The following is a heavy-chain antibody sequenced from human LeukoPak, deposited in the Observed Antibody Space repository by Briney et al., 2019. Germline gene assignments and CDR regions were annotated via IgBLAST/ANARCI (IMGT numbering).Heavy chain of an antibody. CDR3: ARAIDGYYYYYMDV. D-gene: IGHD3-9*01. CDR1: GGTFSSYA. Sequence: SVKVSCKASGGTFSSYAISWVRQAPGQGLEWMGEIIPIFGTANYAQKFQGRVTITTDESASTAYMELSSLRSEDTAVYYCARAIDGYYYYYMDVWGKGTTVAVSS. CDR2: IIPIFGTA. J-gene: IGHJ6*03. V-gene: IGHV1-69*05.